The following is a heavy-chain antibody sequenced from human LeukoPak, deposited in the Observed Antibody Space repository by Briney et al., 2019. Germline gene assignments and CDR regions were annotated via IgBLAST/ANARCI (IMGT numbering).Heavy chain of an antibody. Sequence: GGSLRLSCAASGFTFSSHWMSWVRQAPGKGLEWVANIKQDGSEKYYVDSVKGRFTISRDNAKNSLYLQMNSLRAEDTAVYYCAREGNDFWSGYYPLDYWGQGTLVTVSS. CDR2: IKQDGSEK. CDR1: GFTFSSHW. D-gene: IGHD3-3*01. J-gene: IGHJ4*02. V-gene: IGHV3-7*01. CDR3: AREGNDFWSGYYPLDY.